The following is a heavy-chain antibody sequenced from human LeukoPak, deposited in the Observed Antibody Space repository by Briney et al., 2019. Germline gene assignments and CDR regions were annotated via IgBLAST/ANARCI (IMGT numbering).Heavy chain of an antibody. CDR1: GFTFSSYA. D-gene: IGHD2-21*02. V-gene: IGHV3-30-3*01. CDR3: ARDNSPYCGGDCYPEDY. J-gene: IGHJ4*02. CDR2: ISYDGSNK. Sequence: PGRSLRLSCAASGFTFSSYAMHWVRQAPGKGLEWVAVISYDGSNKYYADSVKGRFTISRDNSKNTLYLQMNSLRAEDTAVYYCARDNSPYCGGDCYPEDYWGQGTLVTVSS.